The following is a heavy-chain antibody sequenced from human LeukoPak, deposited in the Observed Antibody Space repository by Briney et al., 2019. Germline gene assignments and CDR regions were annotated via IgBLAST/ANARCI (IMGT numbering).Heavy chain of an antibody. CDR2: IYYSGNT. CDR1: GCSISSADYF. V-gene: IGHV4-30-4*01. CDR3: ARRDYTGSWVDY. J-gene: IGHJ4*02. D-gene: IGHD4-11*01. Sequence: SQTVSLTCTVSGCSISSADYFWSWIRQPPGKGLEWIGCIYYSGNTYYDPSLKSRITISLDTSKNQFSLNLSSVTAADTAVYYCARRDYTGSWVDYWGQGTLVTVSS.